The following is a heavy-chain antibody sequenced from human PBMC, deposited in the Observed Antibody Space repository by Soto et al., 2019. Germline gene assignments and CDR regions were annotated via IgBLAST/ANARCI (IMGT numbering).Heavy chain of an antibody. Sequence: GSLRLSCAASRFGFSDHGMHWVRQAPGKGLEWVSVIHSGGSTYYADSVKGRFTISRDNSKNTLYLQMNSLRAEDTAVYYCARRGPGTYFDYWGQGTLVTVSS. CDR1: RFGFSDHG. CDR2: IHSGGST. CDR3: ARRGPGTYFDY. D-gene: IGHD6-13*01. J-gene: IGHJ4*02. V-gene: IGHV3-53*01.